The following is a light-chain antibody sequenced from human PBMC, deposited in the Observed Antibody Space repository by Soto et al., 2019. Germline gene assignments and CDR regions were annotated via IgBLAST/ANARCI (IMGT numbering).Light chain of an antibody. CDR3: QQYNSYSWT. CDR1: QVIGND. V-gene: IGKV1-13*02. CDR2: DAS. Sequence: IQMTQSPSSLSASVGDRVTISCRASQVIGNDLAWYQQKPGKAPKLLIYDASSLESGVPSRFSGSGSGTEFTLTISSLQPDDFATYYCQQYNSYSWTFGQGTKVDNK. J-gene: IGKJ1*01.